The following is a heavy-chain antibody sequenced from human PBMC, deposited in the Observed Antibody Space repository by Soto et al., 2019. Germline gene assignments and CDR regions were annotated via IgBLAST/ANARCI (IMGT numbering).Heavy chain of an antibody. D-gene: IGHD6-19*01. CDR2: INHRGST. Sequence: QVQLQQWGAGLLKSSETLSLTCAVYGGSFSGYYWSWIRQPPGKGLEWIGEINHRGSTNYNPSLKSRVTISIDTSKNQFSLKLSSVTAADTAIYYCARDSLGIAVLGTGRSKNNWFDPWGQGTLVTVSS. CDR3: ARDSLGIAVLGTGRSKNNWFDP. V-gene: IGHV4-34*01. CDR1: GGSFSGYY. J-gene: IGHJ5*02.